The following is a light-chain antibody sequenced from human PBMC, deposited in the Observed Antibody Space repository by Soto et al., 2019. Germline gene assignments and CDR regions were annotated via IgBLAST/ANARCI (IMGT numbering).Light chain of an antibody. V-gene: IGLV1-51*01. Sequence: QSVLTQPPSVSAAPGQKVSISCSGSSSNIGTNYVSWYQQLPGTAPKLLIYDNSKRPSGIPDRFSASKSGTSATLGITGLHTGDEANYYCGTWDNILNAVVFXGGTQMTVL. J-gene: IGLJ2*01. CDR3: GTWDNILNAVV. CDR2: DNS. CDR1: SSNIGTNY.